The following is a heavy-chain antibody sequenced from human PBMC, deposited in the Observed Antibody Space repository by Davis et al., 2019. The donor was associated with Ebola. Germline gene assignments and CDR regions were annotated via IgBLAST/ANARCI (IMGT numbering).Heavy chain of an antibody. D-gene: IGHD3-10*01. CDR2: ISDHTRNT. J-gene: IGHJ4*02. V-gene: IGHV1-18*01. CDR1: GYTFGSYG. Sequence: ASVKVSCKTSGYTFGSYGISWVRQAPGQGLEWMGWISDHTRNTNYAQKFLDRVTMTTDTSTSTAYMELRSLRSDDTAVYYCARAPYYYGSGSFDYWGQGTLVTVSS. CDR3: ARAPYYYGSGSFDY.